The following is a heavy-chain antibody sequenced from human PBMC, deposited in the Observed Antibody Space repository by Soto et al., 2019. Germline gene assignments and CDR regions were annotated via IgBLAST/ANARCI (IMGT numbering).Heavy chain of an antibody. CDR3: AGVRPQWLVNY. D-gene: IGHD6-19*01. CDR2: ISSSSSTI. V-gene: IGHV3-48*01. Sequence: GGSLRLSCAASGFTFSTYAMTWVRQAPGKGLEWVSYISSSSSTIYYADSVKGRFTISRDNAKNSLYLQMNSLRAEDTAVYYCAGVRPQWLVNYWGQGTLVTVSS. CDR1: GFTFSTYA. J-gene: IGHJ4*02.